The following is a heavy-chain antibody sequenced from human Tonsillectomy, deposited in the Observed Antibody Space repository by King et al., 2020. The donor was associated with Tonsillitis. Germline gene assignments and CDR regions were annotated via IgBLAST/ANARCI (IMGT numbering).Heavy chain of an antibody. Sequence: VQLVESGGALVQPGGSLRLSCAASGFTFSTYSMNWVRQAPGKGLEWVSYISSSSSTKYYADSVKGRFTISRDSAKNSLYLQMNSLRDEDTAVYYCATEYGDFPDYWGQGTLVTVSS. CDR1: GFTFSTYS. CDR3: ATEYGDFPDY. CDR2: ISSSSSTK. D-gene: IGHD4-17*01. V-gene: IGHV3-48*02. J-gene: IGHJ4*02.